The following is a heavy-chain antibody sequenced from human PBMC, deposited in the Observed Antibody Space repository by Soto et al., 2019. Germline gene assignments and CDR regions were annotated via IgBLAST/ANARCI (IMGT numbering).Heavy chain of an antibody. CDR1: GGSFSGYY. D-gene: IGHD6-13*01. J-gene: IGHJ6*02. CDR2: INHSGRT. V-gene: IGHV4-34*01. CDR3: ARQQLWLSYYYYGMDV. Sequence: SETLSLTCAVYGGSFSGYYWSWIRQPPGKGLEWIGEINHSGRTNYNPSLKSRVTISVDTSKNQFSLKLSSVTAADTAVYYCARQQLWLSYYYYGMDVWGQGTTVTVS.